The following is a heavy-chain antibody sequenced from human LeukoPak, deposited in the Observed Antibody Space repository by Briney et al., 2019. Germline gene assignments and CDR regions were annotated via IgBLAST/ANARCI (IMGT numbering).Heavy chain of an antibody. CDR1: GGSFSGYY. D-gene: IGHD6-6*01. CDR3: ARGPGSSIAARLHDY. CDR2: INHSGST. V-gene: IGHV4-34*01. Sequence: SETLSLTCAVYGGSFSGYYWSWIRQPPAKGLEWIGEINHSGSTNYNPSRKSRVTISVDTSKNQFSLKLSSVTAADTAVYYCARGPGSSIAARLHDYWGQGTLVTVSS. J-gene: IGHJ4*02.